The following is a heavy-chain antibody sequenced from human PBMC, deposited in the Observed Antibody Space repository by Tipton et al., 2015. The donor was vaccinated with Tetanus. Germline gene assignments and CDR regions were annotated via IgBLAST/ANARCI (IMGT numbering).Heavy chain of an antibody. D-gene: IGHD2-21*01. V-gene: IGHV4-30-4*08. CDR2: ICYSGST. CDR1: GGSISGSSYY. J-gene: IGHJ3*02. Sequence: TLSLTCTVSGGSISGSSYYWGWIRQPPGKGLEWIGYICYSGSTYYNPSVKGRVTVSLDTSKNQFSLRLTSVTDADTAVYYCVRDHARACGGXXXXGGFDIWGXGT. CDR3: VRDHARACGGXXXXGGFDI.